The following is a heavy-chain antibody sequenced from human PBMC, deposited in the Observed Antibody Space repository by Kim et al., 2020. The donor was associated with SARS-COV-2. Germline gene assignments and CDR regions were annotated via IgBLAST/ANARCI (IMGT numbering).Heavy chain of an antibody. V-gene: IGHV4-39*01. CDR2: IYYSGST. Sequence: SETLSLTCTVSGGSISSSSYYWGWIRQPPGKGLEWIGSIYYSGSTYYNPPLKSRVTISVDTSKNQFSLKLSCVTAADTAVYYCARHGVRGANDAFDICGQGTMLTVSS. D-gene: IGHD3-10*01. J-gene: IGHJ3*02. CDR3: ARHGVRGANDAFDI. CDR1: GGSISSSSYY.